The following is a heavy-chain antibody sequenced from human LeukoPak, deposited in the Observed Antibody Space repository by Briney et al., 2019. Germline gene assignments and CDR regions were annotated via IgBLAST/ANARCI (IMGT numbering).Heavy chain of an antibody. Sequence: PGGSLRLSCAVSGITLNNYGMSWVRQAPGKGLEWVAGISDSGGRTNYADSVKGRFTISRDNPKNTLYLQMNSLRAEDTAVYFCAKRGVVIRVILVGFHKEAYYFDSWGQGALVTVSS. D-gene: IGHD3-22*01. J-gene: IGHJ4*02. CDR2: ISDSGGRT. V-gene: IGHV3-23*01. CDR3: AKRGVVIRVILVGFHKEAYYFDS. CDR1: GITLNNYG.